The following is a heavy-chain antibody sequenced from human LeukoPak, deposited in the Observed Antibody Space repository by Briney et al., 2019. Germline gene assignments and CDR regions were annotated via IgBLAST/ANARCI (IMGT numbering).Heavy chain of an antibody. CDR1: GGSFSGNY. V-gene: IGHV4-34*01. D-gene: IGHD6-13*01. Sequence: PSETLSLTCAVYGGSFSGNYWTWIRQPPGKGLEWIGEINHSGSTNYNPSLKSRLTISVDTSKNQFSLKLSTVTAADTAVYYCATGAGYISSWPFDYWGQGTLVTVSS. CDR2: INHSGST. J-gene: IGHJ4*02. CDR3: ATGAGYISSWPFDY.